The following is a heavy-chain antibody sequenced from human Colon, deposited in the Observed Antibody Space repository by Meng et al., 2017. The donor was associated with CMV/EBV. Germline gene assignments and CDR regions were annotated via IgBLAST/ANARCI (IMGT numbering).Heavy chain of an antibody. D-gene: IGHD4-11*01. J-gene: IGHJ5*02. CDR3: ARASNSSFDP. CDR2: ISHDGAKK. V-gene: IGHV3-30*04. Sequence: GGSLRLSCAASGFTFSAYPIHWVRQAPGKGLEWVAIISHDGAKKNYGESVKGRFTISRDNSQKTVNVQMNSLRGDDTAVYYCARASNSSFDPWGQGTLVTVSS. CDR1: GFTFSAYP.